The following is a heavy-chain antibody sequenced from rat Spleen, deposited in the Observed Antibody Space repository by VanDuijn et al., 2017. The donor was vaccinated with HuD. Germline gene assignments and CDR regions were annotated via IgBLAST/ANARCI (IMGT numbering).Heavy chain of an antibody. CDR3: ARSDGVHYYLPFAD. CDR2: INSAVTT. D-gene: IGHD1-6*01. CDR1: GHSITSSYR. Sequence: EVQLQESGPGLVKPAQSLSLTCSVTGHSITSSYRWNWIRKFPGNKLEWMGYINSAVTTIYNPSLKSRISITRDASKNQFFLQVNSVTSEDTATYYCARSDGVHYYLPFADWGQGALVTVSS. J-gene: IGHJ3*01. V-gene: IGHV3-3*01.